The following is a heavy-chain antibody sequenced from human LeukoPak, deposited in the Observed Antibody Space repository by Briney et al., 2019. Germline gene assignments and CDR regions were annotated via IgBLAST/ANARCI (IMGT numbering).Heavy chain of an antibody. Sequence: GGSLRLSCAASGFTFSSYAMSWVRQAPGKGLEWVSAISGSGGSTYYADSVKGRFTISRDNSKNTLYLQMNSLRAEDTAVYYCAKDEADSSGYYYVHYFDYWGQGTLVTVSS. J-gene: IGHJ4*02. D-gene: IGHD3-22*01. CDR3: AKDEADSSGYYYVHYFDY. CDR1: GFTFSSYA. CDR2: ISGSGGST. V-gene: IGHV3-23*01.